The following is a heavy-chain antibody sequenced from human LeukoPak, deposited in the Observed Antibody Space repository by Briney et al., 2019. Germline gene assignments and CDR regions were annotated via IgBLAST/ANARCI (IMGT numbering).Heavy chain of an antibody. CDR3: ARDVHSDYDYYAMDV. Sequence: PGGSLRLSCAASGFTFSSYSVNWARQAPGKGLEWVSSFRTTRTYIYYADSVKGRFTISRDNAKSSLYLQMNSLRAEDTAVYYCARDVHSDYDYYAMDVWGQGTTVTVSS. V-gene: IGHV3-21*01. CDR1: GFTFSSYS. D-gene: IGHD4-11*01. J-gene: IGHJ6*02. CDR2: FRTTRTYI.